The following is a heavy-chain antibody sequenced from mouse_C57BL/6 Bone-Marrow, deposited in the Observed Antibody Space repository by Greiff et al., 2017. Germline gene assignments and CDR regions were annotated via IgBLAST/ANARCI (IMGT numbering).Heavy chain of an antibody. CDR3: ARNYGYDGYAMDY. CDR1: GFSLTSYA. CDR2: IWTGGGT. D-gene: IGHD2-2*01. V-gene: IGHV2-9-1*01. Sequence: VQRVESGPGLVAPSQSLSITCTVSGFSLTSYAISWVRQPPGKGLEWLGVIWTGGGTNYNSALKSRLSISKDNSKSQVFLKMNSLQTDDTARYYCARNYGYDGYAMDYWGQGTSVTVSS. J-gene: IGHJ4*01.